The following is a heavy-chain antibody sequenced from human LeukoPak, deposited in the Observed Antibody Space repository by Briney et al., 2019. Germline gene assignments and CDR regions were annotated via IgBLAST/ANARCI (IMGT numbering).Heavy chain of an antibody. Sequence: GGSLRLSCAASGFTFSSYAMSWVRQAPGKGLESVSAISGSGGSTYYADSVKGRFTISRDNSKNTLYLQMNSLRAEDTAVYYCAKKETTYSSSPGDYWGQGTLVTVSS. V-gene: IGHV3-23*01. D-gene: IGHD6-6*01. J-gene: IGHJ4*02. CDR1: GFTFSSYA. CDR3: AKKETTYSSSPGDY. CDR2: ISGSGGST.